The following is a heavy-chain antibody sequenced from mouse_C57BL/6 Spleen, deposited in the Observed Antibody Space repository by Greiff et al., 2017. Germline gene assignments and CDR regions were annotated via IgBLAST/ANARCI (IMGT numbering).Heavy chain of an antibody. J-gene: IGHJ2*01. V-gene: IGHV1-69*01. D-gene: IGHD2-4*01. CDR2: IDPSDSYT. Sequence: VKLQQPGAELVMPGASVKLSCKASGYTFTSYWMHWVKQRPGQGLEWIGEIDPSDSYTNYNQKFKGKSTLTVDKSSSTAYMQLSSLTSEDSAVYYCARGYDYDGDYFDYWGQGTTLTVSS. CDR1: GYTFTSYW. CDR3: ARGYDYDGDYFDY.